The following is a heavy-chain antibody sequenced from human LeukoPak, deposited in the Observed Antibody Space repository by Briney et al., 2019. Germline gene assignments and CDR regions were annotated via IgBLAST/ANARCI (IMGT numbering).Heavy chain of an antibody. J-gene: IGHJ4*02. D-gene: IGHD2-21*02. CDR1: RYSLTSNNYF. CDR2: MLYSEVT. Sequence: TLSLTCIVSRYSLTSNNYFWVCIRQSPGKGLEGLGNMLYSEVTYYSPSFKGRVPMSLDTSNHQFSLRLNSVTAADTAVYYCARRSFCAGDCLCLDYWGQGILV. CDR3: ARRSFCAGDCLCLDY. V-gene: IGHV4-39*01.